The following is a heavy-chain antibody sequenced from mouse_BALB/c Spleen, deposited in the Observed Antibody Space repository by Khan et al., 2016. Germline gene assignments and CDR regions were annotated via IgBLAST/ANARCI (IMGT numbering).Heavy chain of an antibody. CDR2: ISGGSNTI. Sequence: EVELVESGGGLVQPGGSRKLSCAASGFTFSNFGMHWVRQAPEKGLEWVAYISGGSNTIFYADTMKGRFTISRDNPKSTLFLPMTSLRSEDTHMSYCARNYYGSGFDYWGQGTTLTVSS. J-gene: IGHJ2*01. CDR1: GFTFSNFG. V-gene: IGHV5-17*02. CDR3: ARNYYGSGFDY. D-gene: IGHD1-1*01.